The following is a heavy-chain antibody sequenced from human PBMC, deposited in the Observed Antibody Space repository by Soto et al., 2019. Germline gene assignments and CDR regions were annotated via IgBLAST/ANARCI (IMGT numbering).Heavy chain of an antibody. J-gene: IGHJ4*02. Sequence: QVQLVESGGGVVQPGRSLRLSCAASGFTFSSYAMHWVRQAPGKGLEWVAVISDDGSNKYYADSVKGRFTISRDNSKNTLYLQMNSLRAEDTAVYYCARAVFRYCSGCSCYSDLGYWGQGPLVTVSS. CDR2: ISDDGSNK. V-gene: IGHV3-30-3*01. CDR3: ARAVFRYCSGCSCYSDLGY. D-gene: IGHD2-15*01. CDR1: GFTFSSYA.